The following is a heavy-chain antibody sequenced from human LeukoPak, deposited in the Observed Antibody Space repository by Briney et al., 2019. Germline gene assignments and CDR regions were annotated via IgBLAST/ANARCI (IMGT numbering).Heavy chain of an antibody. CDR2: IYYSGST. J-gene: IGHJ4*02. CDR1: GGSISSYY. V-gene: IGHV4-59*01. D-gene: IGHD1-26*01. CDR3: ARGYSGSYGRFDY. Sequence: PSETLSLTCTVSGGSISSYYWSWIRQPPGKGLEWIGYIYYSGSTSYNPSLKSRVTISVDTSKDQFSLKLSSVTAADTAVYYCARGYSGSYGRFDYWGQGTLVTVSS.